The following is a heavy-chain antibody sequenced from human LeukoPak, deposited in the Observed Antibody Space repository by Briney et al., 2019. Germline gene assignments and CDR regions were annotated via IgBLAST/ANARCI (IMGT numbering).Heavy chain of an antibody. V-gene: IGHV4-30-2*01. J-gene: IGHJ4*02. Sequence: SETLSLTCAVSGGSISSGGYSWSWIRQPPGKGLEWIGYIYHSGSTYYNPSLKSRVTISVDRSKNQFSLKLSSVTAADTAVYYCARAVTMVRGSSRPFDYWGQGTLVTVSS. CDR2: IYHSGST. CDR1: GGSISSGGYS. CDR3: ARAVTMVRGSSRPFDY. D-gene: IGHD3-10*01.